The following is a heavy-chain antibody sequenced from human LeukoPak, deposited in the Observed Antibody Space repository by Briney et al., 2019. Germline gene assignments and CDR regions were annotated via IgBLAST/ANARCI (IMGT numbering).Heavy chain of an antibody. J-gene: IGHJ5*02. V-gene: IGHV1-18*01. Sequence: ASVKVSCKASGYTFTSYGISWVRQAPGQGLEWMGWISADNGNTNYAQKLQGRVTMTTDTSTSTAYMELRSLRSDDTAGYYCARDPYYYDSSGGFDPWGQGTLVTVSS. CDR2: ISADNGNT. CDR3: ARDPYYYDSSGGFDP. D-gene: IGHD3-22*01. CDR1: GYTFTSYG.